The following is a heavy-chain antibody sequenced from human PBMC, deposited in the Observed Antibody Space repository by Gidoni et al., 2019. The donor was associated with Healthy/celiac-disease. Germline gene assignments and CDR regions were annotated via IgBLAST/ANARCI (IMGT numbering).Heavy chain of an antibody. D-gene: IGHD2-2*01. J-gene: IGHJ4*02. CDR3: ARSDRPAFDY. V-gene: IGHV4-39*01. CDR1: GGSISSSSYY. Sequence: QLQLQESGPGLVKPSETLSLTCTVSGGSISSSSYYWGWLRQPPGKGLEWIGSIYYSGSTYYNPSLKSRVTISVDTSKNQFSLKLSSVTAADTAVYYCARSDRPAFDYWGQGTLVTVSS. CDR2: IYYSGST.